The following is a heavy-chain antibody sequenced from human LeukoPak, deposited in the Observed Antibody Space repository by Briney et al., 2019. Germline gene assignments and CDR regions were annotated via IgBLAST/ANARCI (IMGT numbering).Heavy chain of an antibody. CDR2: ITPMYGTS. D-gene: IGHD5/OR15-5a*01. V-gene: IGHV1-69*06. CDR3: ARDNAGLYDAFDL. CDR1: GGTFSDYT. J-gene: IGHJ4*02. Sequence: ASVKVSCETNGGTFSDYTIHWVRQAPGQGLDWMGGITPMYGTSNYAQKFQGRLTIAADKSTNTVHMDLSSLRSEDTAIYYCARDNAGLYDAFDLWGLGTLVTVSS.